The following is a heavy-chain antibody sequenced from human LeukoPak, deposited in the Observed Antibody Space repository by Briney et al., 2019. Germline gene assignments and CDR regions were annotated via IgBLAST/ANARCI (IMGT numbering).Heavy chain of an antibody. CDR2: ISGSGGST. V-gene: IGHV3-23*01. J-gene: IGHJ6*02. Sequence: GGSLRLSCAASGFTFSSCAMSWVRQTPGKGLEWVSAISGSGGSTYYADSVKGRFTISRDNSKNTLYLQMNSLRAEDTAVYYCAKNFYYGMDVWGQGTTVTVSS. CDR3: AKNFYYGMDV. CDR1: GFTFSSCA.